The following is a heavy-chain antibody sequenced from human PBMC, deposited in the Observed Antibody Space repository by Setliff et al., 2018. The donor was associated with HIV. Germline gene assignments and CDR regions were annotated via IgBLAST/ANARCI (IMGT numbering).Heavy chain of an antibody. D-gene: IGHD3-3*01. CDR1: GGSIIDSRYF. CDR3: VRHVWSDDFLVPGWFDS. Sequence: SSETLSLTCTVSGGSIIDSRYFWGWIRRPPGKGMEWIGSGYYSGITYYSSSLKRRVTVSVDTSRFQFSLKLTAVTAADTAVYKCVRHVWSDDFLVPGWFDSWSQGTPVPVSS. J-gene: IGHJ5*01. CDR2: GYYSGIT. V-gene: IGHV4-39*01.